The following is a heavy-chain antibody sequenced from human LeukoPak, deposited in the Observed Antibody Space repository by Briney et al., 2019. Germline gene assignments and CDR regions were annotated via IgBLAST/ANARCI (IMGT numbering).Heavy chain of an antibody. CDR3: AREWYYDSSGYPPFDY. V-gene: IGHV1-18*01. CDR2: ISAYNGNT. D-gene: IGHD3-22*01. J-gene: IGHJ4*02. CDR1: GYTFTSYG. Sequence: GASVKVSCKASGYTFTSYGISWVRQAPGQGLEWMGWISAYNGNTNYAQKLQGRVTMTTDTSTSTAYMELRSLRFDDTAVYYCAREWYYDSSGYPPFDYWGQGTLVTVSS.